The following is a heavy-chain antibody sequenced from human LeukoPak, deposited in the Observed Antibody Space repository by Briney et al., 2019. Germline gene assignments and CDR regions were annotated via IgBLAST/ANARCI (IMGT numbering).Heavy chain of an antibody. V-gene: IGHV3-48*02. Sequence: GGSLRLFCAASGFTFSHYSMNWVRQAPGKGLEWVSYISSSSTIIYYADSVKGRFTISRDNAKNSLYLQMNSLRDEDTAVYYCARWFTSGRGFFDYWGQGILVTVSS. CDR2: ISSSSTII. CDR1: GFTFSHYS. D-gene: IGHD6-19*01. J-gene: IGHJ4*02. CDR3: ARWFTSGRGFFDY.